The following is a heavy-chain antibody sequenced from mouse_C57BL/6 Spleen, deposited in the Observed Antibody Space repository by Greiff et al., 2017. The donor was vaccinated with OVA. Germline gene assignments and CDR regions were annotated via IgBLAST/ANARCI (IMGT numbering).Heavy chain of an antibody. J-gene: IGHJ4*01. CDR2: INPGSGGT. V-gene: IGHV1-54*01. CDR3: ARREDGYYLYAMDY. CDR1: GYAFTNYL. Sequence: QVQLQQSGAELVRPGTSVKVSCKASGYAFTNYLIGWVKQRPGQGLEWIGVINPGSGGTNYNEKFKGKATLTADKSSSTAYMQLSSLTSEDSAVYFCARREDGYYLYAMDYWGQGTSVTVSS. D-gene: IGHD2-3*01.